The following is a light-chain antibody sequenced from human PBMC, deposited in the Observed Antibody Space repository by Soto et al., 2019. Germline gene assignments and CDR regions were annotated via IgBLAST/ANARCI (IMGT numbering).Light chain of an antibody. J-gene: IGKJ1*01. CDR3: QQSYSTPWT. CDR1: QSSSNY. CDR2: AAS. Sequence: DIQMTQSPSSLSASVGDRVTITCRASQSSSNYLNWYQQKPGKAPKLLMFAASSLQSGVPSRFSGGGSGTDFTLTISSLQPKDFATYYCQQSYSTPWTFGQGTKVEIK. V-gene: IGKV1-39*01.